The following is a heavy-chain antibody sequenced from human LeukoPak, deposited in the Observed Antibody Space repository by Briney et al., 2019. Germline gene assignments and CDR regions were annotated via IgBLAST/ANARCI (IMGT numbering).Heavy chain of an antibody. V-gene: IGHV1-46*01. D-gene: IGHD6-25*01. J-gene: IGHJ6*04. CDR2: INPSGGST. CDR3: ARDSVFPPVSSGGGKPTYYYYGMDV. Sequence: ASVKVSCKASGYTFTSYYMHWVRQAPGQGLEWMGIINPSGGSTSYAQKFQGRVTMTRDTSTNTVYMEPSSLRSEDTAVYYCARDSVFPPVSSGGGKPTYYYYGMDVWGKGTTVTVSS. CDR1: GYTFTSYY.